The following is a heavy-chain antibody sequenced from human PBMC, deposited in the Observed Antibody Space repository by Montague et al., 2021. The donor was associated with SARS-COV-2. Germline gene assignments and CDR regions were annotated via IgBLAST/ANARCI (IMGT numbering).Heavy chain of an antibody. CDR3: ARDWSGDYGESMGAFDV. J-gene: IGHJ3*01. V-gene: IGHV4-31*03. Sequence: TLSLTCTVSGGSISSGRYFWNWIRQHPGRGLEWIGYTSYTGRIDYNPSLKSRLTISVDTSKNQFSVKLISVTAADTAVYYCARDWSGDYGESMGAFDVWGHGTLVIVSS. D-gene: IGHD4-17*01. CDR1: GGSISSGRYF. CDR2: TSYTGRI.